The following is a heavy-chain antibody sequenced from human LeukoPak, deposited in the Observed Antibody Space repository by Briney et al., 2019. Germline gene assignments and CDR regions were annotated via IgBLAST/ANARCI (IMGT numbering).Heavy chain of an antibody. J-gene: IGHJ4*02. CDR3: AKGRAGMVRGICDY. CDR1: GFTFSKFG. V-gene: IGHV3-30*02. CDR2: IRSDGSIK. Sequence: PGGSLRLSCAASGFTFSKFGMHWVRQAPGKGLDWVAFIRSDGSIKYYADSVKGRFTISRDNSKNTLYLQMNSLRAEDTAVYYCAKGRAGMVRGICDYWGQGTLVTVSS. D-gene: IGHD3-10*01.